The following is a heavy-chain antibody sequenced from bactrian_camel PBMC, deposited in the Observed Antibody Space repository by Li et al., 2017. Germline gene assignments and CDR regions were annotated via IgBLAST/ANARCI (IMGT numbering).Heavy chain of an antibody. CDR2: IGGSGST. CDR3: AAVGGAGFDGYCYGDNKY. Sequence: HVQLVESGGGSVQTGGSLGLSCAASGGTTGCMGWFRQAPGKEREGVASIGGSGSTNYADSVRGRFTISKDSGKRMLYLQMNSLKPEDTAKYYCAAVGGAGFDGYCYGDNKYWSQGTQVTVST. CDR1: GGTTGC. D-gene: IGHD3*01. J-gene: IGHJ4*01. V-gene: IGHV3S55*01.